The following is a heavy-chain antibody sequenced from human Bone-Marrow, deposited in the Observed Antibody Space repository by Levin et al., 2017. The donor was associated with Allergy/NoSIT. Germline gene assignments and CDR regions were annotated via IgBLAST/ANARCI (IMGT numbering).Heavy chain of an antibody. CDR3: VNWGSY. D-gene: IGHD3-16*01. V-gene: IGHV3-7*02. Sequence: SGGSLRLSCVVSGFTISSYWMSWVRQAPGKGLEWVAKIKKDGSQKYYVDSVKGRFTISRDNAKNSLYLQMNSLRVEDTAVYYCVNWGSYWGQGTLVTVSS. CDR1: GFTISSYW. CDR2: IKKDGSQK. J-gene: IGHJ4*02.